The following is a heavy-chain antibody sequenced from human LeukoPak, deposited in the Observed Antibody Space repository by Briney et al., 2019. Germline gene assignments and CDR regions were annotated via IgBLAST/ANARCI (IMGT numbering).Heavy chain of an antibody. CDR2: IYYSGST. CDR1: GGSISSSSYY. J-gene: IGHJ4*02. V-gene: IGHV4-39*01. CDR3: ASPYYYDSSGYLN. D-gene: IGHD3-22*01. Sequence: PSETLSLTCTVSGGSISSSSYYWGWIRQPPGKGLEWTGSIYYSGSTYYNPSLKSRVTISVDTSKNQFSLKLSSVTAADTAVYYCASPYYYDSSGYLNWGQGTLVTVSS.